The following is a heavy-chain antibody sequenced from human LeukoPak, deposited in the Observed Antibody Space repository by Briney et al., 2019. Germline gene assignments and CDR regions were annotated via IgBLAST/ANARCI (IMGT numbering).Heavy chain of an antibody. CDR3: ARDQRLVAGTFYFDY. Sequence: ASVKVSFTASGYTFIGYFIHWVRQAPGQGLEWMGWINPNGGRINYAQKFQGRVTMTRDTSISTAYMELSRLRSDDSAVYYCARDQRLVAGTFYFDYWGQGTLVTVSS. J-gene: IGHJ4*02. CDR2: INPNGGRI. V-gene: IGHV1-2*02. D-gene: IGHD6-19*01. CDR1: GYTFIGYF.